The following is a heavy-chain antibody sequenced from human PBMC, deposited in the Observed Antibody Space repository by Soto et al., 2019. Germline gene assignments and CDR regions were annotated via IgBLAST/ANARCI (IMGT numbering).Heavy chain of an antibody. CDR2: IIPIFGTA. D-gene: IGHD2-21*02. J-gene: IGHJ6*02. CDR1: GGTFSSYA. Sequence: QVQLVQSGAEVKKPGSSVKVSCKASGGTFSSYAISWVRQAPGQGLEWMGGIIPIFGTANYAQKFQGRVTITADESTSTAYMELSSLRSEDTAVYYCARGLYCGGDCYSESDYYYGMDVWGQGTTVTVSS. CDR3: ARGLYCGGDCYSESDYYYGMDV. V-gene: IGHV1-69*12.